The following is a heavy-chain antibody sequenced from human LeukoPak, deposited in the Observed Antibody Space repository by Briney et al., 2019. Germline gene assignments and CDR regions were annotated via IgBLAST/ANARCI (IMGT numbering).Heavy chain of an antibody. V-gene: IGHV3-23*01. D-gene: IGHD4-17*01. CDR1: GFTFSTYA. CDR3: AKASHDYGDFDY. Sequence: GGSLRLSCAASGFTFSTYAMTWVRQAPGKGLEWVSAISGSGGSTYYADSVKGRFTISRDNSKNTLYLQMNSLRAEDTAVYYCAKASHDYGDFDYWGQGTLVTVSS. J-gene: IGHJ4*02. CDR2: ISGSGGST.